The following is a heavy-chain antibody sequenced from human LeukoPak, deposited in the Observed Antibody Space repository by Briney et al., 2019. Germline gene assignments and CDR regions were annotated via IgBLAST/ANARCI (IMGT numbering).Heavy chain of an antibody. V-gene: IGHV1-69*13. J-gene: IGHJ6*04. D-gene: IGHD5-18*01. CDR2: IIPIFSTA. CDR3: ARDLYSYGYV. CDR1: GGTFSSYA. Sequence: SVKVSRKASGGTFSSYAISWVRQAPGQALEWMGGIIPIFSTANYAQKFQGRVTITADESTSTAYMELSSVRSEDTAVYYCARDLYSYGYVWGKGTTVTVSS.